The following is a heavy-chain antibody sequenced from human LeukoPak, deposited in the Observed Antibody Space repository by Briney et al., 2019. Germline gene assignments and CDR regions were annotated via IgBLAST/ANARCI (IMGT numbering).Heavy chain of an antibody. CDR1: VFTFSSYS. J-gene: IGHJ3*02. Sequence: GGSLRLSCAASVFTFSSYSMNWVRQAPGKGLEWVSSISSSSSYIYYADSVKGRFTISRDNAKNSLYLQMNSLRAEDTAVYYCARTYYDILTGYLHDAFDIWGQGTMVTVSS. V-gene: IGHV3-21*01. D-gene: IGHD3-9*01. CDR3: ARTYYDILTGYLHDAFDI. CDR2: ISSSSSYI.